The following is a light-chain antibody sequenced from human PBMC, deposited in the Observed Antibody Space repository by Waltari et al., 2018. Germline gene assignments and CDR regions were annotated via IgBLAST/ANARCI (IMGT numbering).Light chain of an antibody. CDR2: EVN. V-gene: IGLV2-23*02. CDR3: CSYAGTPRVV. Sequence: QSALTPPASVSGSPGQSITLPCTGTNNDIGSYNLVSWYQQHPGKAPKVIIFEVNKRPSGVSNRFSGSKSGNTASLTVSGLHPEDEADYYCCSYAGTPRVVFGGGTKLTVL. CDR1: NNDIGSYNL. J-gene: IGLJ2*01.